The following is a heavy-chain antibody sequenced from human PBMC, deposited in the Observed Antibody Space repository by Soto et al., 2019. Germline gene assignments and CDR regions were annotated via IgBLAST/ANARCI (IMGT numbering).Heavy chain of an antibody. CDR3: ARDESTIVGVVKVGYYMDV. Sequence: ASVKVSCKASGYTFTSYGISWVRQAPGPGLEWMGWISAYNGNTNYAQKLQGRVTMTTDTSTSTAYMELRSLRSDDTAVYYCARDESTIVGVVKVGYYMDVWGKGTTVTVSS. J-gene: IGHJ6*03. CDR2: ISAYNGNT. CDR1: GYTFTSYG. V-gene: IGHV1-18*01. D-gene: IGHD3-3*01.